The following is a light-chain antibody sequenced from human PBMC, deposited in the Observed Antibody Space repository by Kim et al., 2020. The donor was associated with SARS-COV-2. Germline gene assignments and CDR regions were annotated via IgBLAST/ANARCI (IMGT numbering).Light chain of an antibody. CDR1: KLGDKY. CDR3: QAWDSSTVV. V-gene: IGLV3-1*01. CDR2: QDT. J-gene: IGLJ3*02. Sequence: SWSPGQTASFTCSGDKLGDKYTSWYQQRPGQSPVLVIYQDTKRPSGIPERFSGSNSGNTATLTISEAQAMDEADYYCQAWDSSTVVFGGGTQLTVL.